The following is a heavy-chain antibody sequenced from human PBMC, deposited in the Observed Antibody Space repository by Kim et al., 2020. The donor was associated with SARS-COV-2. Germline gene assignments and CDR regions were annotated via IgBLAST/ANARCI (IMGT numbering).Heavy chain of an antibody. CDR1: GFTFSSYE. V-gene: IGHV3-48*03. Sequence: GGSLRLSCAASGFTFSSYEMNWVRQAPGKGLEWVSYISSSGSTIYYADSVKGRFTISRDNAKNSLYLQMNSLRAEDTAVYYCARDHHELRLGELSFFYWGQGTLVTVSS. J-gene: IGHJ4*02. CDR3: ARDHHELRLGELSFFY. D-gene: IGHD3-16*02. CDR2: ISSSGSTI.